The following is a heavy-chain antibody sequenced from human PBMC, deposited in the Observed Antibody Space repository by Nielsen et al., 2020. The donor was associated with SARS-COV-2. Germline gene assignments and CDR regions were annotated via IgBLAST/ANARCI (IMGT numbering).Heavy chain of an antibody. CDR1: GFTFSSYS. D-gene: IGHD3-10*01. CDR2: ISSSSSYI. V-gene: IGHV3-21*01. CDR3: ARDGAGDYYYGMDV. J-gene: IGHJ6*02. Sequence: GESLKISCAASGFTFSSYSMNWVRQAPGKGLEWVSSISSSSSYIYYADSVKGRFTISRDNAKNSLYLQMNSLRAEDTAVYYCARDGAGDYYYGMDVWGQGTTVTVSS.